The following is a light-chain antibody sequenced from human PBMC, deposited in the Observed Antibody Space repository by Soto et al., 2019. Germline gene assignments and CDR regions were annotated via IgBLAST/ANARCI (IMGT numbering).Light chain of an antibody. CDR3: QQYNRWPLT. Sequence: EIVFTHSPATLSFSPVERATPPRRASQSVSSYLAWYQQKPGQTPRLLIYDASTRATGISGSFSGSGSGTEFTLTISSLQSEDFAVYYCQQYNRWPLTFGGGTKVDIK. J-gene: IGKJ4*01. V-gene: IGKV3-15*01. CDR1: QSVSSY. CDR2: DAS.